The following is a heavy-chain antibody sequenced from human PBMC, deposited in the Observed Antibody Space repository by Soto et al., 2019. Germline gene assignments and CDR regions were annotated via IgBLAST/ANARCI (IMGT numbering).Heavy chain of an antibody. D-gene: IGHD3-16*01. V-gene: IGHV4-30-4*01. CDR2: IYYSGST. Sequence: TSETLSLTCSVSGGSINNGDYYWSWIRQPPEKGLEWIGYIYYSGSTYYNPSLKSRVTIAVDTSKNQFSLRLSSVNAADTAVYYCARSLDYYYYGMDVWGQGTTVTVSS. J-gene: IGHJ6*02. CDR1: GGSINNGDYY. CDR3: ARSLDYYYYGMDV.